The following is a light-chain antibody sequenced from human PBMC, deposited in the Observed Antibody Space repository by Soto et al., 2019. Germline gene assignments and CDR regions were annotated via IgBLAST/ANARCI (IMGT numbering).Light chain of an antibody. CDR3: QQRSNWPPLT. CDR1: QSVSNNY. V-gene: IGKV3D-20*02. Sequence: EIVMTRSPATLSVSPGERATLSCRASQSVSNNYLAWYQQKPGQAPRLLIYGASNRATGIPDRFSGSGSGTDFTLTISRLEPEDFAVYYCQQRSNWPPLTFGGGTKVDIK. CDR2: GAS. J-gene: IGKJ4*01.